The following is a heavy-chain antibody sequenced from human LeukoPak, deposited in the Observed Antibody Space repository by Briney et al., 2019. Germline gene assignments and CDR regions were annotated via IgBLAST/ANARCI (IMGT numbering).Heavy chain of an antibody. CDR1: GFTVSSNY. CDR3: ARDKADYYYGVDV. Sequence: PGGSLRLSCAASGFTVSSNYMSWVRQAPGKGLEWVSVIYSGGTTYYADSVKGRFTLSRDNSKNTLYLQMNSLRAEDTAVYYCARDKADYYYGVDVWGQGTTVTVSS. V-gene: IGHV3-53*01. J-gene: IGHJ6*02. CDR2: IYSGGTT.